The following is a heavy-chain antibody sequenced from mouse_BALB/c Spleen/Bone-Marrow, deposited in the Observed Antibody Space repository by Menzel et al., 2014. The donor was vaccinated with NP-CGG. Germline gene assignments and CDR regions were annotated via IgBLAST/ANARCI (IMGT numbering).Heavy chain of an antibody. V-gene: IGHV1S81*02. J-gene: IGHJ3*01. CDR3: TREGTFFAY. Sequence: QVQLQQSGAELVKPGASVKLSCKSSGYTFTSYYMYWVKQRPGQGLEWIGGINPSNGGTNFNEKFKSKATLTVDKSSSTAYMQLSSLTSEDSAFYYCTREGTFFAYWGQGTLVTVSA. CDR2: INPSNGGT. D-gene: IGHD3-3*01. CDR1: GYTFTSYY.